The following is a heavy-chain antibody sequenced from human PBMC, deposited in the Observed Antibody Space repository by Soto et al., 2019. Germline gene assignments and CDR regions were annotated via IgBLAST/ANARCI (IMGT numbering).Heavy chain of an antibody. CDR1: GFTFNNYG. CDR3: TTDPVTMIVVVPSSG. V-gene: IGHV3-30*03. Sequence: GGSLRLSCVTSGFTFNNYGMHWVRQAPGKGLEWVALISIDGSNKYYGDSVKGRFTISRDNSKKTLYLQMNSLRGEDTAVYYCTTDPVTMIVVVPSSGWGQGTLVTVSS. CDR2: ISIDGSNK. D-gene: IGHD3-22*01. J-gene: IGHJ4*02.